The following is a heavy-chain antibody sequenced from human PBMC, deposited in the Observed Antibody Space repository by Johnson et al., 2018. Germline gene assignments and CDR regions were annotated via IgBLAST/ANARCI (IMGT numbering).Heavy chain of an antibody. Sequence: QVQLVQSGGGVVQPGRSLRLSCAASGFTFSTYAMHWVRQAPGKGLEWVAVISYDGGNKYFADSVKGRFTISRDNSKNTLSLQMNSLGAEDTAVYYCARDKKGMASSWYTGGYFHHWGQGTLVTVSS. CDR3: ARDKKGMASSWYTGGYFHH. V-gene: IGHV3-30*03. J-gene: IGHJ1*01. CDR2: ISYDGGNK. D-gene: IGHD6-13*01. CDR1: GFTFSTYA.